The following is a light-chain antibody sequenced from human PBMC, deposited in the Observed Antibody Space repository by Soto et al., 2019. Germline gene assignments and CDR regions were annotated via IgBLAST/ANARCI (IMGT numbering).Light chain of an antibody. V-gene: IGKV1-5*01. Sequence: DIQLTQSPSTLSASVGDRVTITCRASQRIDRYLAWYQQKPGKAPKLLVYDASTLEDGVPSRFSGSGSATEFILIISSLQPDDFATYYCQQYKDDAWTFGQGTRVEIK. CDR3: QQYKDDAWT. J-gene: IGKJ1*01. CDR1: QRIDRY. CDR2: DAS.